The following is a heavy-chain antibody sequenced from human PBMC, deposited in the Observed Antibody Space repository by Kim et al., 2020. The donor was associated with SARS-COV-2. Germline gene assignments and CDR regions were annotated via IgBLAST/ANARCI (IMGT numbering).Heavy chain of an antibody. V-gene: IGHV3-30*18. Sequence: GGSLRLSCAASGFTFSSYGMHWVRQAPGEGLEWVAVISYDGSNKYYADSVKGRFTISRDNSKNTLYLQMNSLRAEDTAVYYCAKESGSGSYYAWTYYYYGMDVWGQGTTVTVYS. CDR3: AKESGSGSYYAWTYYYYGMDV. CDR1: GFTFSSYG. D-gene: IGHD3-10*01. CDR2: ISYDGSNK. J-gene: IGHJ6*02.